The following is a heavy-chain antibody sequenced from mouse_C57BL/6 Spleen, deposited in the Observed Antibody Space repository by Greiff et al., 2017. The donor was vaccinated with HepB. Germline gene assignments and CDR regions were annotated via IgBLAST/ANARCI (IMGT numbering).Heavy chain of an antibody. Sequence: QVQLQQSGAELVRPGTSVKLSCKASGYTFTSYWMHWVKQRPGQGLEWIGVIDPSDSYTNYNQKFKGKATLTVDTSSSTAYMQLSSLTSEDSAVYYCARGGYSTYAMDYWGQGTSVTVSS. CDR2: IDPSDSYT. V-gene: IGHV1-59*01. CDR1: GYTFTSYW. J-gene: IGHJ4*01. D-gene: IGHD2-5*01. CDR3: ARGGYSTYAMDY.